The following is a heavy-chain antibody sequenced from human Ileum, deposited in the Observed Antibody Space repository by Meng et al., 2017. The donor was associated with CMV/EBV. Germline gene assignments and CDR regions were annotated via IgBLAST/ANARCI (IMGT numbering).Heavy chain of an antibody. J-gene: IGHJ5*02. Sequence: HITLRDSGSPLVKPTPTLTLTCTFSGFSLTTNVESVGWIRQPPGKALEWFALIHGGGGKQYSPSLQSRLTATRDTSKNQVVLTMTNMDPVDTATYYCVHRYSSSSGQVSWGQGTLVTVSS. V-gene: IGHV2-5*02. CDR1: GFSLTTNVES. D-gene: IGHD6-6*01. CDR2: IHGGGGK. CDR3: VHRYSSSSGQVS.